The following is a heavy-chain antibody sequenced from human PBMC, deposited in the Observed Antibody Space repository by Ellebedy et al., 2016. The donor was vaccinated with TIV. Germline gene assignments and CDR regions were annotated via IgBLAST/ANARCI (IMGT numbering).Heavy chain of an antibody. CDR1: GFTFDDYA. Sequence: SLKISCAASGFTFDDYAMHWVRQAPGKGLEWVSGISWNSGSIGYADSVKGRFTISRDNAKNSLYLQMNSLRAEDMALYYCAKDIGAVAGPLDYWGQGTLVTVSS. J-gene: IGHJ4*02. V-gene: IGHV3-9*03. CDR2: ISWNSGSI. D-gene: IGHD6-19*01. CDR3: AKDIGAVAGPLDY.